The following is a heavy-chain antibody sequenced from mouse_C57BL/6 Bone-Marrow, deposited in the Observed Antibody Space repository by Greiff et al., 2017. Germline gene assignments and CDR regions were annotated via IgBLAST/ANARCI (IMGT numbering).Heavy chain of an antibody. CDR1: GYTFTSYW. J-gene: IGHJ2*01. D-gene: IGHD2-4*01. CDR2: IHPNSGST. V-gene: IGHV1-64*01. CDR3: ARSGDDSYYFDY. Sequence: QVQLQQPGAELVKPGASVKLSCKASGYTFTSYWMHWVKQRPGQGLEWIGMIHPNSGSTNYNEKFKSKATLTVDKSSSTAYRQLSSLTSEDSAVYYCARSGDDSYYFDYWGQGTTLTVSS.